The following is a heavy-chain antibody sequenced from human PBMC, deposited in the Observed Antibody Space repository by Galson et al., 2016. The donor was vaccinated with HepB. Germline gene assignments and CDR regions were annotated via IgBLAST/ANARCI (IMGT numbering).Heavy chain of an antibody. D-gene: IGHD3-10*01. CDR3: AKDGRRRWFEDLMSPVSWFDS. Sequence: SQRLSCAASGFTFNIYAMSWVRQSPGRRLEWVSGIRGSGSSTYYADSVRGRFTISRDNSKNTVYLQMNSLRAEDTGVYYCAKDGRRRWFEDLMSPVSWFDSWGQGTLVTVSS. CDR1: GFTFNIYA. V-gene: IGHV3-23*01. J-gene: IGHJ5*01. CDR2: IRGSGSST.